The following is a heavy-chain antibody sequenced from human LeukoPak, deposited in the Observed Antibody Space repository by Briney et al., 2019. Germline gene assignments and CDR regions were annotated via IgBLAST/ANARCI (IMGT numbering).Heavy chain of an antibody. CDR1: VYTFTSYG. V-gene: IGHV1-18*01. CDR2: ISAYNGNT. D-gene: IGHD4-17*01. CDR3: ARGHYGDYPEPYNWFDP. Sequence: ASVKVSCKASVYTFTSYGISWVRQAPGQGLEWMGWISAYNGNTNYAQKLQGRVTMTTDTSTSTAYMELRSLRSDDTAVYYCARGHYGDYPEPYNWFDPWGQGTLVTVSS. J-gene: IGHJ5*02.